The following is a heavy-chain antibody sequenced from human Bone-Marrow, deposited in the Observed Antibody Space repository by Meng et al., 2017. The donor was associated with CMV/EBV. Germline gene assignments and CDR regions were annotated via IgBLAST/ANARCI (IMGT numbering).Heavy chain of an antibody. V-gene: IGHV3-74*01. J-gene: IGHJ4*02. CDR2: INLDGSKT. Sequence: LRLSFVTSGVTFSESWMHWVRQAPGKGLSWVSRINLDGSKTTYADSVKGRFTISRDNAQNTLYLQMNNLRVEDTAFYYCARGGSPFYWGQGTLVTVSS. CDR3: ARGGSPFY. CDR1: GVTFSESW. D-gene: IGHD6-19*01.